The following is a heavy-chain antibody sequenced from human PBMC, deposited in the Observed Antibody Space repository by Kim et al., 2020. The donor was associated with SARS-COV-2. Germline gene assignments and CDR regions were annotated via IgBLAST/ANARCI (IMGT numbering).Heavy chain of an antibody. Sequence: GGSLRLSCAASGFTFSSYAMHWVRQAPGKGLEWVAVISYDGSNKYYADSVKGRFTISRDNSKNTLYLQMNSLRAEDTAVYYCARDRDRRYYDILKGGAFDIWGQGTMVTVSS. CDR1: GFTFSSYA. J-gene: IGHJ3*02. CDR2: ISYDGSNK. CDR3: ARDRDRRYYDILKGGAFDI. V-gene: IGHV3-30*04. D-gene: IGHD3-9*01.